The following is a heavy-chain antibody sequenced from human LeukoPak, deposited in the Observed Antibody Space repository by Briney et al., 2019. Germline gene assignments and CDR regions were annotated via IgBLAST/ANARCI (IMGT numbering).Heavy chain of an antibody. J-gene: IGHJ3*02. V-gene: IGHV4-61*02. CDR1: GGSISSGSYY. CDR3: AREERGSSYGWAFDI. D-gene: IGHD5-18*01. Sequence: SETLSLTCTVSGGSISSGSYYWSWIRQPAGKGLEWIGRIYTSGSSNYNPSLKSRVTISVDTSKNQFSLKLSSVTAADTALYYCAREERGSSYGWAFDIWGQGTMFTVSS. CDR2: IYTSGSS.